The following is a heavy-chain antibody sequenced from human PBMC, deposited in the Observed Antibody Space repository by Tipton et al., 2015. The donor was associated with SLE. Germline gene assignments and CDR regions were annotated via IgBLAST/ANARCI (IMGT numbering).Heavy chain of an antibody. CDR1: GGSISSYY. CDR3: ARPQAPVAGTSDAFDI. J-gene: IGHJ3*02. Sequence: TLSLTCTVSGGSISSYYWSWIRQPPGKGLEWIGYIYYSGSTNYNPSLKSRVTISVDTSKNQFSLKLGSVTAADTAVYYCARPQAPVAGTSDAFDIWGQGTMVTVSS. D-gene: IGHD6-19*01. V-gene: IGHV4-59*12. CDR2: IYYSGST.